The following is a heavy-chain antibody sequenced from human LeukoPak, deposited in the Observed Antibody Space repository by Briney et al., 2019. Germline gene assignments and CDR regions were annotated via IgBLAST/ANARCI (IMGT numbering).Heavy chain of an antibody. CDR3: ARAGHEYYYSPTPAGAFDI. Sequence: ASVKVSCKASGYTFTGYYMHWLRQAPGQGLEWMGWINPNRGCTNYAQTLHGRVTMTSNTSISRAYMELSRLRSDDTAVYYCARAGHEYYYSPTPAGAFDIWGQGTMVTVSS. CDR2: INPNRGCT. V-gene: IGHV1-2*02. J-gene: IGHJ3*02. D-gene: IGHD3-10*01. CDR1: GYTFTGYY.